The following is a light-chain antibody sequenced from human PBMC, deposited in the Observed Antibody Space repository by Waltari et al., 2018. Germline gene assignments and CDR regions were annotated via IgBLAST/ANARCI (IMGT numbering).Light chain of an antibody. V-gene: IGLV2-14*03. CDR3: SSYTSSSTPLV. Sequence: QSALTQPASVSGSPGQSITISCTGTSSDVGAYNYVSWYQQHPGQAPKPMIYDVPSRPAGVSNRFSGSKSGNTASLTISGRQAEDEADYYCSSYTSSSTPLVFGGGTKLTVL. CDR2: DVP. CDR1: SSDVGAYNY. J-gene: IGLJ2*01.